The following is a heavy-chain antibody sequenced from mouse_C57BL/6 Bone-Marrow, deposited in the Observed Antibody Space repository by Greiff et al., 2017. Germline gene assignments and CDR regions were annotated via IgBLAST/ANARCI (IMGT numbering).Heavy chain of an antibody. CDR2: IDPSDSYT. D-gene: IGHD1-1*01. CDR1: GYTFTSYW. J-gene: IGHJ4*01. V-gene: IGHV1-69*01. CDR3: ARSRYYGSSLYYYAMDY. Sequence: QVQLQQPGAELVMPGASVKLSCKASGYTFTSYWMHWVKQRPGQGLEWIGEIDPSDSYTNYNQKFKGKSTLTVDKSSSTAYMQLSSLTSEDSAVYYCARSRYYGSSLYYYAMDYWGQGTSVTVSS.